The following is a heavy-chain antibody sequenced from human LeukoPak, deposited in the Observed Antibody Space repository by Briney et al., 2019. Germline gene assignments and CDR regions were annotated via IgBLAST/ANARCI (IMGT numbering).Heavy chain of an antibody. CDR3: ARRGTAFDAFDI. D-gene: IGHD1-1*01. Sequence: GESLKISCQASGYSFPDYWIGWVRQVPGKGLEWMGIIYPADSDTRYSPSFQGQVTISADKSNSAAYLQWSRLKASDTAMYYCARRGTAFDAFDIWGQGTMVTVSS. V-gene: IGHV5-51*01. CDR2: IYPADSDT. J-gene: IGHJ3*02. CDR1: GYSFPDYW.